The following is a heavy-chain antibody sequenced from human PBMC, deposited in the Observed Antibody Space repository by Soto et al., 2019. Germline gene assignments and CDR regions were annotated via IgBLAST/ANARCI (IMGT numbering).Heavy chain of an antibody. CDR1: GFTFSSYA. J-gene: IGHJ3*01. Sequence: GGSLRLSCEVSGFTFSSYAMNWVRQAPGKGLEWVSAISTGGGTTYYADSVKGRFTISRDNSKNTLYLQMNDLRADDTALYYCANYYASATGDALDVGGHGTMATVSS. V-gene: IGHV3-23*01. CDR2: ISTGGGTT. CDR3: ANYYASATGDALDV. D-gene: IGHD3-10*01.